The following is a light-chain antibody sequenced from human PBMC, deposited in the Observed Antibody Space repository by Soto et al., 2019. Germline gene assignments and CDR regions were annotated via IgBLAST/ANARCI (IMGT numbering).Light chain of an antibody. CDR3: HQRSNWPRT. CDR2: DAS. V-gene: IGKV3-11*01. CDR1: QSVSSQ. J-gene: IGKJ2*01. Sequence: EIVLTQSPATLSLSPGERATLSCRTSQSVSSQLAWYQQKPGQAPRLLIYDASNTATGVPARFSGSGSGTDSTLTISSLEPEDFGVYYFHQRSNWPRTFGQGTKLEIK.